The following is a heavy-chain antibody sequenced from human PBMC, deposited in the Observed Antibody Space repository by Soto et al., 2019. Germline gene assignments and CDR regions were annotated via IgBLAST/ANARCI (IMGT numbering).Heavy chain of an antibody. CDR2: IWSDGNNK. Sequence: GGSLRLSCAASGFTFSSYGMHWGRQAPCKGLEWVAVIWSDGNNKYYADSVKGRFTISRDNSKKTLYLQMNSLRAGDTAVYYCARVFDTYYFDSWGQGNMVTVSS. D-gene: IGHD3-9*01. CDR1: GFTFSSYG. V-gene: IGHV3-33*01. CDR3: ARVFDTYYFDS. J-gene: IGHJ4*02.